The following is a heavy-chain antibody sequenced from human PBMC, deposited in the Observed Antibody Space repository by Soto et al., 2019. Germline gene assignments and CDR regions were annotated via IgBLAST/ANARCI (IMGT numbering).Heavy chain of an antibody. CDR1: GFTFSSYA. Sequence: EVQLLESGGGLVQPGGSLRLSCAASGFTFSSYAMSWVRQATGKGLGWVSAISGSGGSTYYADSVKGRFTISRDNSKNTLYLQMNSLRAEDTAVYYCAKDITMVRGGRGYWGQGTLVTVSS. J-gene: IGHJ4*02. D-gene: IGHD3-10*01. CDR3: AKDITMVRGGRGY. CDR2: ISGSGGST. V-gene: IGHV3-23*01.